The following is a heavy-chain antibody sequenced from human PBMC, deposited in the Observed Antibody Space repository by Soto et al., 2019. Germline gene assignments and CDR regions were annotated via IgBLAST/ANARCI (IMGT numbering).Heavy chain of an antibody. Sequence: SETLSLTCTVSGGSISSSSYYWGWIRQPPGKGLEWIGSIYYSGSTYYNPSLKSRVTISVDTSKNQFSLKLSSVTAADTAVYYWARHLLEGVVVVPAASIDYWGQRTLVTVSS. J-gene: IGHJ4*02. CDR3: ARHLLEGVVVVPAASIDY. V-gene: IGHV4-39*01. D-gene: IGHD2-2*01. CDR2: IYYSGST. CDR1: GGSISSSSYY.